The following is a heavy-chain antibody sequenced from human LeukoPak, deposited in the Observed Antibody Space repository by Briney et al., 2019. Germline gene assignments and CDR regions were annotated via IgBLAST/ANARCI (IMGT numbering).Heavy chain of an antibody. CDR3: AKDQSRGYDYVWGSYDY. Sequence: GGSLRLSCAASGFTFSGSAMHWVRQAPGKGLEWVAFIRYDGSNKYYADSVKGRFTISRDNSKNTLYLQMNSLRAEDTAVYYCAKDQSRGYDYVWGSYDYWGQGTLVTVSS. V-gene: IGHV3-30*02. J-gene: IGHJ4*02. D-gene: IGHD3-16*01. CDR2: IRYDGSNK. CDR1: GFTFSGSA.